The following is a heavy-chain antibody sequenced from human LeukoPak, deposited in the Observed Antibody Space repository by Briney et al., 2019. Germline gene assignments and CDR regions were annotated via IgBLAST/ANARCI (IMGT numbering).Heavy chain of an antibody. V-gene: IGHV3-21*01. CDR1: GFTFSSYS. D-gene: IGHD6-19*01. Sequence: GGSLRLSCAASGFTFSSYSMNWVRQAPGKGLEWVSSISSSSSYIYYADSVKGRFTISRDNAKNSLYLQMNSLRAEDTAVYYCARDTQSSGWFVDYWGQGTLVTVSS. CDR3: ARDTQSSGWFVDY. CDR2: ISSSSSYI. J-gene: IGHJ4*02.